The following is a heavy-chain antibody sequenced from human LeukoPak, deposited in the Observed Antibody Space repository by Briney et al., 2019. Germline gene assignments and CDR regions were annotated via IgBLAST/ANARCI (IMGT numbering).Heavy chain of an antibody. CDR2: INTNTGNP. Sequence: ASVKVSCKASGYTFTSYAMNWVRQAPGQGLEWMGWINTNTGNPTYAQGFTGRFVFSLDTSVSTAYLQISSLKAEDTAVYYCARAEIYYDSSGYPNHQLDYWGQGTLVTVSS. V-gene: IGHV7-4-1*02. J-gene: IGHJ4*02. CDR1: GYTFTSYA. CDR3: ARAEIYYDSSGYPNHQLDY. D-gene: IGHD3-22*01.